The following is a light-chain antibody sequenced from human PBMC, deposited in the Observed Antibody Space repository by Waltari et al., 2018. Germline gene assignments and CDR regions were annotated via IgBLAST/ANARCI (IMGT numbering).Light chain of an antibody. CDR1: SGSVSTNYY. J-gene: IGLJ3*02. V-gene: IGLV8-61*01. Sequence: QTVVTQEPSFSVSPGGTVTRTCGLSSGSVSTNYYPSWYQQTPGQPPRTLIYGTDTRSSGVPDRFSGSILGNKAALTITGAQADDEADYYCVLYIGSGIWVFGGGTKLTVL. CDR2: GTD. CDR3: VLYIGSGIWV.